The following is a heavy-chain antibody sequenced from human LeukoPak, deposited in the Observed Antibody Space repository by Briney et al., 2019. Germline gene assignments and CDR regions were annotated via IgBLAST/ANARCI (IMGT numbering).Heavy chain of an antibody. CDR2: IIPILGIA. CDR3: ARGPVVVTAPFDY. V-gene: IGHV1-69*04. CDR1: GGTFSSYA. J-gene: IGHJ4*02. D-gene: IGHD2-21*02. Sequence: SVKVSCKASGGTFSSYAISWVRQAPGQGLEWMGRIIPILGIANYAQKFQGRVTITADKSTSTAYMEPSSLRSEDTAVYYCARGPVVVTAPFDYWGQGTLVTVSS.